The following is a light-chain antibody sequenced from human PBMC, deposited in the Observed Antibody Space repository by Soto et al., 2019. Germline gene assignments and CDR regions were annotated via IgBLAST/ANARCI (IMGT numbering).Light chain of an antibody. Sequence: DIQMTQSPSTLSASVGDRVTITCRASQSISSWLAWYQQKPGKAPKLLIYDASSLESGVPSRFSGSGSGKEFTLTISSLQPDDFATYYCQQYNSSMYTFGQGTKLEIK. CDR2: DAS. V-gene: IGKV1-5*01. CDR1: QSISSW. CDR3: QQYNSSMYT. J-gene: IGKJ2*01.